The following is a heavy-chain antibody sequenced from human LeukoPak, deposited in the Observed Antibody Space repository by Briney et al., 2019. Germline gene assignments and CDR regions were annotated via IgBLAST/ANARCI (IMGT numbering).Heavy chain of an antibody. Sequence: PGGSLRLSCAGSGFGFSDAWMSWVRQAPGKGLEWVGHIKSQTHGATTDYAAPVKGRFTISRDDSKNTVYLQLTSLQTDDTGVYHCTTEFFGSVYNNWGQGTLVTVSS. CDR1: GFGFSDAW. CDR3: TTEFFGSVYNN. V-gene: IGHV3-15*01. CDR2: IKSQTHGATT. D-gene: IGHD5/OR15-5a*01. J-gene: IGHJ4*02.